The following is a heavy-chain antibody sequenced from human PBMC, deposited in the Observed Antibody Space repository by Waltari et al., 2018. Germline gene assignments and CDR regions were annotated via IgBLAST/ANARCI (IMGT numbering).Heavy chain of an antibody. CDR1: GFTVGNTY. CDR2: IYSQGHT. J-gene: IGHJ4*02. CDR3: AARALHAPY. V-gene: IGHV3-53*01. Sequence: EVQLVESGGGLIQPGGSLSLPCAASGFTVGNTYMPWGRPPPGKGLEWVSLIYSQGHTSYADSVKGRFTISRDSSRNTLYLQMNSLRAEDTAVYYCAARALHAPYWGQGALVTVSS.